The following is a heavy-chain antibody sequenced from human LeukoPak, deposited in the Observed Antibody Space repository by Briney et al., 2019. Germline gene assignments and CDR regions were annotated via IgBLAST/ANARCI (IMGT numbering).Heavy chain of an antibody. CDR2: IIPIFATA. D-gene: IGHD4-23*01. V-gene: IGHV1-69*13. J-gene: IGHJ4*02. CDR1: GGTFSSYA. Sequence: ASVKVSCKASGGTFSSYAISWVRQAPGQGLEWMGGIIPIFATANHAEKFQGRVTITADQSTSTAYMELSSLTSEDTAVYYCARERGDYDGFDYWGQGTLVTVSS. CDR3: ARERGDYDGFDY.